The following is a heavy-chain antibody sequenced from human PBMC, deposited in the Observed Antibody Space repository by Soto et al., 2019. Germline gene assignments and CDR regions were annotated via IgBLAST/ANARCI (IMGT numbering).Heavy chain of an antibody. Sequence: SETLSLTCTASGGSISTYYWSWIRQPPGKGLEWIGYIYYSGSTSYNPSLKSLVTISVDTSKNQFSLKLRSVTAADTAVYYCGTDRTSAWDHDYSMNVWRQGTMLTVSS. J-gene: IGHJ6*02. CDR2: IYYSGST. V-gene: IGHV4-59*01. CDR1: GGSISTYY. CDR3: GTDRTSAWDHDYSMNV. D-gene: IGHD6-19*01.